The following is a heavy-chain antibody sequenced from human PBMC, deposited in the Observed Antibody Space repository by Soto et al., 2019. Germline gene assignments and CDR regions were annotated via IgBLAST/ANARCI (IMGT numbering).Heavy chain of an antibody. CDR2: ISAYNGNT. D-gene: IGHD3-22*01. Sequence: XSVKVSCKASGYXFTSXXXXWVRXXXXQXXXWMGWISAYNGNTNYAQKLQGRVTMTTDTSTSTAYMELRSLRSDDTAVYYCARVGHYDSSRNDYYYGMDVWGKGTTVTVSS. CDR1: GYXFTSXX. V-gene: IGHV1-18*01. CDR3: ARVGHYDSSRNDYYYGMDV. J-gene: IGHJ6*04.